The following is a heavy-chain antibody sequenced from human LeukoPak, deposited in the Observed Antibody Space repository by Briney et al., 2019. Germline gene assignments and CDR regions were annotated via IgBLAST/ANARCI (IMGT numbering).Heavy chain of an antibody. Sequence: PGGSLRLACEVSGFTFSDYTMTWVRQAPGKGLEWVSYISTSSSTIYYADSVEGRFTISRDNTKNSLYLQMNSLRAEDTAVYYCARIPSGYTLGYGYYYYYMDVWGKGATVTVSS. CDR2: ISTSSSTI. CDR1: GFTFSDYT. CDR3: ARIPSGYTLGYGYYYYYMDV. J-gene: IGHJ6*03. D-gene: IGHD5-18*01. V-gene: IGHV3-48*04.